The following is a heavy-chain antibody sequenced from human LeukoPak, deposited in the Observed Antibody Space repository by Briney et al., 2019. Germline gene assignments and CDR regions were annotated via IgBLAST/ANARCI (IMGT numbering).Heavy chain of an antibody. Sequence: ASVKVSCKASGGTFSSYAISWVRQAPGQGLEWMGGIIPIFGTANYAQRFQGRVTITADESTSTAYMELSSLRPEDTAVYYCARGYDFWSGYYTGNWFDPWGQGTLVTVSS. CDR2: IIPIFGTA. D-gene: IGHD3-3*01. CDR3: ARGYDFWSGYYTGNWFDP. J-gene: IGHJ5*02. V-gene: IGHV1-69*13. CDR1: GGTFSSYA.